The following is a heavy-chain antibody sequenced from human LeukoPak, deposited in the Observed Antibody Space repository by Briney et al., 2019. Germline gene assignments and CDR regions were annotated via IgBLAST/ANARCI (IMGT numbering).Heavy chain of an antibody. D-gene: IGHD3-3*01. CDR1: GFTFSDYY. Sequence: PGGSLRLSCAASGFTFSDYYMSWIRQAPGKGLEWVSYISSSGSTIYYADSVKGRFTISRDNAKNTLYLQMNSLRAEDTAVYYCARAGEIRITIFGVVMEYYGMDVWGQGTTVTVSS. CDR3: ARAGEIRITIFGVVMEYYGMDV. J-gene: IGHJ6*02. CDR2: ISSSGSTI. V-gene: IGHV3-11*04.